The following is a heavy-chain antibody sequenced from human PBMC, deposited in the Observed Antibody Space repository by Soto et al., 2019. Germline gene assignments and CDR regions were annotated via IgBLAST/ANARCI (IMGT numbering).Heavy chain of an antibody. D-gene: IGHD5-18*01. V-gene: IGHV1-45*02. CDR3: ARSALDDDGYHYLDS. CDR2: IIPYNGNT. Sequence: SLKVSCKASGYIFTYRYLYWVRQAPGQALEWMGWIIPYNGNTNYAQKFQDRFSITRESSLSTVYMELRSLRSDDTGMYYCARSALDDDGYHYLDSWGKGTLVTVSS. CDR1: GYIFTYRY. J-gene: IGHJ5*01.